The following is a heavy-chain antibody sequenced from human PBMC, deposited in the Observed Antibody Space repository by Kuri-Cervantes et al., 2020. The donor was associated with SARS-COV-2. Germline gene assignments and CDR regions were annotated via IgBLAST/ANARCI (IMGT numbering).Heavy chain of an antibody. V-gene: IGHV1-18*01. J-gene: IGHJ2*01. CDR2: ISAYNGNT. D-gene: IGHD3-3*01. CDR1: GYTFTSYG. Sequence: ASVKVSCKASGYTFTSYGISWVRQAPGQGLEWMGWISAYNGNTNYAQKLQGRVTMTTDTPTSTAYMELRSLRSDDTAVYYCARVREADYDFWSGYAYWYFDLWGRGTLVTVSS. CDR3: ARVREADYDFWSGYAYWYFDL.